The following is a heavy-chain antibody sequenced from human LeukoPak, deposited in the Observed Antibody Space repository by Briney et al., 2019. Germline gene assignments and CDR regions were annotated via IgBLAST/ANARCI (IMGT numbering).Heavy chain of an antibody. CDR3: AIVVVPANMDV. CDR2: IIPILGIA. V-gene: IGHV1-69*02. CDR1: GGTFSSYT. D-gene: IGHD2-2*01. J-gene: IGHJ6*03. Sequence: SVKVSCKASGGTFSSYTISWVRQAPGQGLEWMGRIIPILGIANYARKFQGRVTTTADKSTSTAYMELSSLRSEDTAVYYCAIVVVPANMDVWGKGTTVTVSS.